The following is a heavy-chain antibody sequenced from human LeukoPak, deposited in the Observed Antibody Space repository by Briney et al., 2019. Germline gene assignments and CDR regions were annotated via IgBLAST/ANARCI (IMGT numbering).Heavy chain of an antibody. CDR3: AREGSGWYGNFDY. J-gene: IGHJ4*02. D-gene: IGHD6-19*01. Sequence: ASLKVSCKASAYTFTGYYMHWVRQAPGQGLEWMGWINPDSGGTNYAQKCQGRVTMTRDTCISTAYMEVSRLRSDDTAVYYCAREGSGWYGNFDYWGQGTLVTVSS. CDR1: AYTFTGYY. CDR2: INPDSGGT. V-gene: IGHV1-2*02.